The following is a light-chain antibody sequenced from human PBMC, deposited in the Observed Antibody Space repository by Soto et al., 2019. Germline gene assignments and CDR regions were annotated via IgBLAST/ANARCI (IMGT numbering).Light chain of an antibody. Sequence: QYALTQPASVSGSPGQSITISCTGTSSDVGGYNYVSWYQQHPGKAPKLMIYDVSNRPSGVSKRFSGSKSGNTASLTISGLQAEDEADYYCSSYTSSSTPYVFVTGTKLTAL. CDR3: SSYTSSSTPYV. V-gene: IGLV2-14*01. CDR1: SSDVGGYNY. CDR2: DVS. J-gene: IGLJ1*01.